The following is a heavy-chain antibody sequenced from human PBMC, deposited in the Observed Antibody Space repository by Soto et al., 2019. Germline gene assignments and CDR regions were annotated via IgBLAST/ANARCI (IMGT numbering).Heavy chain of an antibody. CDR3: VREKRCSGGSCAPDY. Sequence: QVHLVQSGAEVKKPGASVKVSCEASGYTFTDNYLHWMRQAAGQGLEWMGWINPNSDATSYAQKFQGRVTMTRDTSISTAYMELSRLRSDDTAVYYCVREKRCSGGSCAPDYWGQGTLVPVSS. CDR1: GYTFTDNY. CDR2: INPNSDAT. V-gene: IGHV1-2*02. D-gene: IGHD2-15*01. J-gene: IGHJ4*02.